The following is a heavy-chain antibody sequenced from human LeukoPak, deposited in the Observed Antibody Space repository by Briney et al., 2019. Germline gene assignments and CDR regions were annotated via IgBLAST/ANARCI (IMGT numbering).Heavy chain of an antibody. CDR2: INAGNGNT. CDR3: ARAEKEYYFDY. Sequence: GASVKVSCKASGYTFTSYAMHWARQAPGQRLEWMGWINAGNGNTKYSQKFQGRVTITRDTSASTAYMELSSLRSEDTAVYYCARAEKEYYFDYWGQGTLVTVSS. V-gene: IGHV1-3*01. CDR1: GYTFTSYA. J-gene: IGHJ4*02.